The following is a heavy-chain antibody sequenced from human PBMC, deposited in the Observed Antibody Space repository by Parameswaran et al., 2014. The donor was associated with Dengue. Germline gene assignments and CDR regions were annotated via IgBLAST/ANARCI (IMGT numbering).Heavy chain of an antibody. J-gene: IGHJ4*02. V-gene: IGHV4-59*01. Sequence: VRQAPGKGLEWIGYIYYSGSTNYNPSLKSRVTISVDTSKNQFSLKLSSVTAADTAVYYCAREDDSSGYPDYFDYWGRGTLVTVSS. CDR2: IYYSGST. CDR3: AREDDSSGYPDYFDY. D-gene: IGHD3-22*01.